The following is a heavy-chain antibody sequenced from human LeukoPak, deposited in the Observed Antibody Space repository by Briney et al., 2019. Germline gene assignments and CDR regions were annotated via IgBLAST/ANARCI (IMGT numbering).Heavy chain of an antibody. Sequence: PSETLSLTCTVSGGSLSNYYWTWIRQPPGKGLEWIGYIYYGGSTYYNPSLKSRVTISVDTSKNQFSLKLSSVTAADTAVYYCARSLDYGDYGLGYYFDYWGQGTLVTVSS. CDR1: GGSLSNYY. CDR2: IYYGGST. V-gene: IGHV4-30-4*08. D-gene: IGHD4-17*01. J-gene: IGHJ4*02. CDR3: ARSLDYGDYGLGYYFDY.